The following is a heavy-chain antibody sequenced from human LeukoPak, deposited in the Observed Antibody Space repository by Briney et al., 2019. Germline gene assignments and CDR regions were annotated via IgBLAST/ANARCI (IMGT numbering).Heavy chain of an antibody. CDR3: ARDRGSSSSGAFDI. CDR1: GGSISSYY. D-gene: IGHD6-6*01. J-gene: IGHJ3*02. V-gene: IGHV4-59*01. CDR2: IYYSGST. Sequence: SETLSLTCTVSGGSISSYYWSWIRQPPGKGLEWIGYIYYSGSTNYNPSPKGRVTISVDTSKNQFSLKLSSVTAADTAVYYCARDRGSSSSGAFDIWGQGTMVTVSS.